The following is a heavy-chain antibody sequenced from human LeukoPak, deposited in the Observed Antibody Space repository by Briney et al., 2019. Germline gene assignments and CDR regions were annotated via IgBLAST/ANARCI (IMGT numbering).Heavy chain of an antibody. Sequence: GGSLRLSCAASGFTFSNAWMNWVRQAPGKGLEWVGRIKSKTDGGTTDYAAPVKGRFTISRDDSKNTLYLQMNSLKTEDTAVYYCTTEIGYCSSTSCLNFDYWGQGTLVTVSS. D-gene: IGHD2-2*01. CDR3: TTEIGYCSSTSCLNFDY. J-gene: IGHJ4*02. CDR2: IKSKTDGGTT. CDR1: GFTFSNAW. V-gene: IGHV3-15*01.